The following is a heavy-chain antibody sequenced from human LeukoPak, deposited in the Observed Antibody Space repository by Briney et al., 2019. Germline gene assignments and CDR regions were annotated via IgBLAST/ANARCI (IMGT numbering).Heavy chain of an antibody. V-gene: IGHV4-39*07. Sequence: PSETLSLTCTVSGGSISSSSYYWGWIRRPPGKGLEWIGSIYYSGSTNYNPSLKSRVTISVDTSKNQFSLKLSSVTAADTAVYYCARTSPVWGSYRYISHGAFDIWGQGTMVTVSS. D-gene: IGHD3-16*02. CDR3: ARTSPVWGSYRYISHGAFDI. CDR2: IYYSGST. CDR1: GGSISSSSYY. J-gene: IGHJ3*02.